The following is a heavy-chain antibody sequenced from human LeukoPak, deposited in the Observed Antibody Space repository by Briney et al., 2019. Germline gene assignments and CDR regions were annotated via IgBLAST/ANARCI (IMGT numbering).Heavy chain of an antibody. V-gene: IGHV4-59*04. CDR1: GFTFSSYSMN. J-gene: IGHJ4*02. Sequence: GPLRLSCAASGFTFSSYSMNWVRQPPGKGLEWIGTIYYSGSTYYNPSLKSRITISIDTSKNQFSLKLSSVTATDTAVYYCARSVFSGWYYLDYWGQGTLVTVSS. D-gene: IGHD6-19*01. CDR3: ARSVFSGWYYLDY. CDR2: IYYSGST.